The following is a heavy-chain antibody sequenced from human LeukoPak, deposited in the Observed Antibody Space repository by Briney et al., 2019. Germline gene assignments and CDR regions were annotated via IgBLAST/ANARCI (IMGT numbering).Heavy chain of an antibody. Sequence: TSETLSLTYTVSGVSISSSDYYWGWIRQSPGKGLEWIGTIFYTGSTNYNPSLKSRVTISVDTSKNQFSLKLSSVTAADTAVYYCARPTWCSSTTCSGPFDIWGQGTMVTVSS. CDR2: IFYTGST. V-gene: IGHV4-39*07. J-gene: IGHJ3*02. D-gene: IGHD2-2*01. CDR1: GVSISSSDYY. CDR3: ARPTWCSSTTCSGPFDI.